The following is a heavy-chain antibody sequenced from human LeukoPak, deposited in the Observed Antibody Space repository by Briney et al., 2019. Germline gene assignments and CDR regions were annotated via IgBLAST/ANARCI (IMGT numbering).Heavy chain of an antibody. CDR2: IYPGDSDT. CDR1: GYSFTNYW. J-gene: IGHJ5*02. CDR3: ARLSDILTGDGWFDP. V-gene: IGHV5-51*01. Sequence: GEPLKISSKSSGYSFTNYWICWVRQMPEQPLECPGIIYPGDSDTRYSPSFQGQVTISADKSISTAYLQWSSLKASDTAMYYCARLSDILTGDGWFDPWGQGTLVTVSS. D-gene: IGHD3-9*01.